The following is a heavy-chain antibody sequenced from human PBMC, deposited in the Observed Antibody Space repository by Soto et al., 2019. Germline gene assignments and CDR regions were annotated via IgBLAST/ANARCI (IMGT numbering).Heavy chain of an antibody. CDR2: INPNSGGT. Sequence: ASVKVSCKASGYTFTGYYMHWVRQAPGQGLEWMGWINPNSGGTNYAQKFQGRVTMTRDTSISTAYMELSRLRSDDTAVYYCAREALAGVLQRPSAFDDWGQGTLVTVSS. J-gene: IGHJ4*02. CDR1: GYTFTGYY. CDR3: AREALAGVLQRPSAFDD. D-gene: IGHD1-1*01. V-gene: IGHV1-2*02.